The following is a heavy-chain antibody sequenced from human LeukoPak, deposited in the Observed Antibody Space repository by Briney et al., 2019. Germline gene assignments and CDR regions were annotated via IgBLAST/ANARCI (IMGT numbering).Heavy chain of an antibody. CDR3: ARALYDTSGYYYGDFDY. J-gene: IGHJ4*02. CDR1: GFTFGTYA. V-gene: IGHV3-64*01. CDR2: INSVGSST. Sequence: GGSLRLSCAASGFTFGTYAMHWVRQAPGKGREYVSAINSVGSSTYYANSVKGRFTISRDNSKNTLYLQMGSLRADDMAVYYCARALYDTSGYYYGDFDYWGQGTLVTVSS. D-gene: IGHD3-22*01.